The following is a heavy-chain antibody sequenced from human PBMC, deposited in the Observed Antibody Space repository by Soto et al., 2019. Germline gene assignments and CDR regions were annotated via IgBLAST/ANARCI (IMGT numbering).Heavy chain of an antibody. Sequence: SETLSLTCTVSGGTIMSGDYYGSWIRQPPGKGLEWIGYIFYSGTTYYNPSLKSRVAMALDTSKNQFSLKLNSVTAADTAVYYCARDRWGGNVHDAFDIWGQGTMVTVSS. D-gene: IGHD2-15*01. CDR3: ARDRWGGNVHDAFDI. J-gene: IGHJ3*02. CDR2: IFYSGTT. V-gene: IGHV4-30-4*01. CDR1: GGTIMSGDYY.